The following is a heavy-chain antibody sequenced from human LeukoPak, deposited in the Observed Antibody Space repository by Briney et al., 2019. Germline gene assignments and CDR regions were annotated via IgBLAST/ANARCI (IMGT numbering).Heavy chain of an antibody. D-gene: IGHD6-13*01. CDR1: GGSISSSSYY. Sequence: SETLSLTCTVSGGSISSSSYYWGWIRQPPGKGLEWIGSIYYSGSTYYNPSLKSRVTISVDTSKNQFSLKLSSVTAADTAVYYCARRGSSSWYGYYYYGMDVWGQGTTVTVSS. CDR3: ARRGSSSWYGYYYYGMDV. J-gene: IGHJ6*02. CDR2: IYYSGST. V-gene: IGHV4-39*07.